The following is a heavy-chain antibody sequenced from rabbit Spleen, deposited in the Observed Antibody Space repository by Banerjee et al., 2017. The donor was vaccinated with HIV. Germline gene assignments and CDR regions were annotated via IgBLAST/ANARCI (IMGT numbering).Heavy chain of an antibody. Sequence: QSLEESGGDLVKPGASLTLTCTASGFSLSRKYYMCWVRQAPGKGLEWIACVGSGCFTYSATWATGRFTISKTSSTTVTLQMTSLTAADTATYFCARDSGTSFSTYGMDLWGPGTLVTVS. CDR1: GFSLSRKYY. V-gene: IGHV1S40*01. CDR2: VGSGCFT. CDR3: ARDSGTSFSTYGMDL. J-gene: IGHJ6*01. D-gene: IGHD8-1*01.